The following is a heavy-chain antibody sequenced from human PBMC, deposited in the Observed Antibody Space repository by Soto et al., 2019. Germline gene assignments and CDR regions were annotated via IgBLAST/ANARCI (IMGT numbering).Heavy chain of an antibody. CDR2: ISSASSET. CDR1: GCTFSRDS. V-gene: IGHV3-21*04. J-gene: IGHJ4*02. CDR3: ARVAY. Sequence: PLGSLRRSCEAAGCTFSRDSMNWVRQVPGKGLEWFASISSASSETWYADSVKGRFIIYRDNAQNSLFLQMHPLRPEDSPIYYCARVAYWGPGTQVPSPQ.